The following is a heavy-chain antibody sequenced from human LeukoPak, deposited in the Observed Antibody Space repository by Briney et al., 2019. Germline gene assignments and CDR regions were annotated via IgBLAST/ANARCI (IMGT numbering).Heavy chain of an antibody. Sequence: ASVKVSCKTSGNTFSRYAVHWVRQAPGQGLEWMGWINPNSGGTNYAQKFQGRVTMTRDTSISTAYMELSRLRSDDTAVYYCASVNVLRFLEWSNWGQGTLVTVSS. V-gene: IGHV1-2*02. J-gene: IGHJ4*02. D-gene: IGHD3-3*01. CDR1: GNTFSRYA. CDR3: ASVNVLRFLEWSN. CDR2: INPNSGGT.